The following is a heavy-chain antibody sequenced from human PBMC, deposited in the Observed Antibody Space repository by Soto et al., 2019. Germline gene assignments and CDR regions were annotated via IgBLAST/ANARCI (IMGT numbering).Heavy chain of an antibody. Sequence: EVQLVESGGGLVQPGGSLRVSCAASGFTFSKFWMHWVRQAPGMGLVWVSRINSDGSDTNYADSVKGRFTISRDNAKNTLYLQMTSLRAEDTAVYYCARAGGSCSDGSCTHRYFYGMDVWGQGTTVTVSS. CDR1: GFTFSKFW. V-gene: IGHV3-74*01. CDR3: ARAGGSCSDGSCTHRYFYGMDV. CDR2: INSDGSDT. D-gene: IGHD2-15*01. J-gene: IGHJ6*02.